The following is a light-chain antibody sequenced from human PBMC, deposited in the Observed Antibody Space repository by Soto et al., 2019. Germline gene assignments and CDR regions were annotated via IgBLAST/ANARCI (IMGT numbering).Light chain of an antibody. V-gene: IGLV2-8*01. J-gene: IGLJ1*01. CDR3: SSYAGSSNV. CDR1: SSDVGGYNY. CDR2: EVN. Sequence: QSALTQPPSASGSPGQSVAISCTGTSSDVGGYNYVSWYQQHPGKAPKLMIYEVNKRPSGVPDRFSGSKSGNTASLTVSGXXXXXEADYYCSSYAGSSNVFGTGTKLTVL.